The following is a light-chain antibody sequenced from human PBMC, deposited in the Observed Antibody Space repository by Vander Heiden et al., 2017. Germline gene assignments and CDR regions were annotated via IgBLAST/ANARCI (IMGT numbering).Light chain of an antibody. CDR3: QTWGTGIQV. CDR1: SGHSSYA. Sequence: QVVLTQSPSASASLGASVKITCTLSSGHSSYAIAWHQQQPEKSPRYLMKLNSDGSHSKGDGIPDRFSGSSSGAERYLTISSLQSEDEADYYCQTWGTGIQVFGGGTKLTVL. CDR2: LNSDGSH. J-gene: IGLJ3*02. V-gene: IGLV4-69*01.